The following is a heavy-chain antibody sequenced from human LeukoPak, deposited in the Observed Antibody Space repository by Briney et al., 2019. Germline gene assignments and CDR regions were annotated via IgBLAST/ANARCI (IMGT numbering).Heavy chain of an antibody. J-gene: IGHJ4*02. CDR1: GFTSSSYS. D-gene: IGHD3-9*01. Sequence: PGGSLRLSCAASGFTSSSYSMSWVRQAPGKGLEWVSSITASADTTFYSDSVKGRFTISRDNSKNTLNLQMNSLRPDDTAIYYCAADYNILTGYFSDLGYWGQGTLVTVSS. CDR2: ITASADTT. V-gene: IGHV3-23*01. CDR3: AADYNILTGYFSDLGY.